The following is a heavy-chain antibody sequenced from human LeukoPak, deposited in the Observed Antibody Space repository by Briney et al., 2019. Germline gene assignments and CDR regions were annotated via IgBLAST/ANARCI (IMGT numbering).Heavy chain of an antibody. D-gene: IGHD6-25*01. V-gene: IGHV4-59*01. Sequence: SETLSLTCTVSGGSSDIYYWTWIRQSPGKGLEWIGYIHCSGITNYNPSLESRVTMSIDTSKNQFSLKLSSVTAADTAVYYCARQAAGIPVWGPGTLVTVSS. CDR1: GGSSDIYY. CDR2: IHCSGIT. CDR3: ARQAAGIPV. J-gene: IGHJ4*02.